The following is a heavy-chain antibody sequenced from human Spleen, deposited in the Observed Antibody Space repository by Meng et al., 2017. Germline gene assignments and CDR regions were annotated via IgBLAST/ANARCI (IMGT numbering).Heavy chain of an antibody. CDR3: ASWIYSCGWQ. Sequence: VQRKESGPGLVKPSGTLSLTCVVSGGSISSIGWWSWVRQPPGKGLEWIGEIYHGGDTNYNPSLKSRVTIAIDKSKNQFSLKLTSVTAADTAVYYCASWIYSCGWQWGQGALVTVSS. CDR1: GGSISSIGW. CDR2: IYHGGDT. J-gene: IGHJ4*02. D-gene: IGHD6-19*01. V-gene: IGHV4/OR15-8*02.